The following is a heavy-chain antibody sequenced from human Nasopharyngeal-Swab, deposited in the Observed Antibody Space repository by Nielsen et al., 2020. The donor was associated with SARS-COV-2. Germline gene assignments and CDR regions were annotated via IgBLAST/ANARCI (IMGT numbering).Heavy chain of an antibody. V-gene: IGHV1-8*01. D-gene: IGHD3-9*01. CDR1: GYTFASFD. CDR3: AKDRYFAHYYFDY. Sequence: ASVKVSCKTSGYTFASFDINWVRQATGRGLEWVGWMNLDSGDTHYAQEFQGKVTLTRDTSRSPAYMELSSLRAEDTAVYYCAKDRYFAHYYFDYWGQGTLVTVSS. CDR2: MNLDSGDT. J-gene: IGHJ4*02.